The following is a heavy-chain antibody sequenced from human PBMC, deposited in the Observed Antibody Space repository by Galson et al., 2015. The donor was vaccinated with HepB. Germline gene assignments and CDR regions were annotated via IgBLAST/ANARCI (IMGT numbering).Heavy chain of an antibody. CDR1: GFTLSDYS. J-gene: IGHJ6*02. V-gene: IGHV3-21*01. CDR3: ARDFRFRGAADAPVHRSYYYHGMDV. D-gene: IGHD6-13*01. Sequence: SLRLSCAASGFTLSDYSMNWVRQAPGKGLEWVSSITNSSTYIYYADSVKGRFTISRDNAKNSLYLEMNSLRAEDTAIYYCARDFRFRGAADAPVHRSYYYHGMDVWGQGTTVTVSS. CDR2: ITNSSTYI.